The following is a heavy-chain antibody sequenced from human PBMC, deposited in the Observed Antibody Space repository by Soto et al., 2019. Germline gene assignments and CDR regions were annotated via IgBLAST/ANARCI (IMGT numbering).Heavy chain of an antibody. D-gene: IGHD5-12*01. CDR3: ARRGSGYDESSMGYYYYMDV. Sequence: SETLSLTCTVSGGSISRSSYYWGWIRQPPGKGLEWIGSIYYSGSTYYNPSLKSRVTMSVDTSKNQCSLKLSSVTAADTAVYYCARRGSGYDESSMGYYYYMDVWGKGTTVTVSS. CDR1: GGSISRSSYY. CDR2: IYYSGST. V-gene: IGHV4-39*01. J-gene: IGHJ6*03.